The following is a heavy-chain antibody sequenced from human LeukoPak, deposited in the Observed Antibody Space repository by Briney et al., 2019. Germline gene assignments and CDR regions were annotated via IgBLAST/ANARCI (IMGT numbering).Heavy chain of an antibody. J-gene: IGHJ5*02. V-gene: IGHV4-59*08. CDR1: GGSVRDEY. CDR3: ARHRWQQLGFGP. Sequence: TRSHSYTLAGGSVRDEYGSCIRQRAGQVLEWIGYIYYSGSTNYNASLKSRVTISVDTSKNQLSLKLSSVTAADTAVYYCARHRWQQLGFGPWGQGTLVTVSS. D-gene: IGHD5-24*01. CDR2: IYYSGST.